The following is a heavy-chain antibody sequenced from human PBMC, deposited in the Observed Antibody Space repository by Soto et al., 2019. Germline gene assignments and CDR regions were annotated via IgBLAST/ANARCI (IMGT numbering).Heavy chain of an antibody. J-gene: IGHJ4*02. CDR3: ARDGKGAAYTHGPYYFDY. Sequence: GWCLRLSCAASGFTFRFSSMNLVRQAPGKGLEWISYITSTSSAINYADSVRGRFTISRDNAMRSLFLHMNSLRDEDTAVYYCARDGKGAAYTHGPYYFDYWGQGALVTVSS. V-gene: IGHV3-48*02. CDR2: ITSTSSAI. D-gene: IGHD1-1*01. CDR1: GFTFRFSS.